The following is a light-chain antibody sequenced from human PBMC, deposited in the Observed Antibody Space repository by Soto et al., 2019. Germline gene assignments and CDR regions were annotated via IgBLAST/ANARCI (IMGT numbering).Light chain of an antibody. Sequence: DIVMTQSPLSLPVTPGEPASISCRSSQSLLHSNGYNYLDWYLQKPGQSPQLLIYLGSNRSSGVPDRFSGSGSGTDFTLKISRVEAEDVGVYYCQQALHTPPTFGQGTKVEIK. CDR2: LGS. CDR3: QQALHTPPT. CDR1: QSLLHSNGYNY. J-gene: IGKJ1*01. V-gene: IGKV2-28*01.